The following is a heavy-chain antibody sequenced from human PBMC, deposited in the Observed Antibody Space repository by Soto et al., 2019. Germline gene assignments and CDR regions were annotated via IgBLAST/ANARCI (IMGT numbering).Heavy chain of an antibody. CDR3: AREGGASRSPLYASLDM. CDR1: GVRFSNYK. CDR2: ISSASSFI. D-gene: IGHD2-2*01. V-gene: IGHV3-21*01. Sequence: GSLGLACEACGVRFSNYKMNWARQTPGKGLEWVSSISSASSFIYYADSVKGRFTVSRDNAKKSVYLLMKGLRAEDTATYYCAREGGASRSPLYASLDMWAQGTRVTLSS. J-gene: IGHJ3*02.